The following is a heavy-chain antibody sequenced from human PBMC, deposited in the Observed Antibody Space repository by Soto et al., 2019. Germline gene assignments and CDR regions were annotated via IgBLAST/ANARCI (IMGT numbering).Heavy chain of an antibody. D-gene: IGHD3-3*01. Sequence: QVQLQESGPGLVKPSGTLSLTCAVSGGSISSSYWWNWVRQTPRGGLEWIGKIYHGGTTNYNPSLKNRVTISVDKSKNQFFMKLTTVTAAYTVLHYCVSSLKYDFRMDGGSHFYFAYWGRGLQATVYS. CDR1: GGSISSSYW. CDR3: VSSLKYDFRMDGGSHFYFAY. V-gene: IGHV4-4*02. J-gene: IGHJ4*02. CDR2: IYHGGTT.